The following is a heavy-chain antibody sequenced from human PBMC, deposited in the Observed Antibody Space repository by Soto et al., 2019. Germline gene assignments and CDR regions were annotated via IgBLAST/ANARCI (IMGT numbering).Heavy chain of an antibody. J-gene: IGHJ5*02. CDR2: MNPGTANT. Sequence: QVQLVQSGAEVKEPGASVKVSCKTSGYTFSNYFIHWVRQAPGQGLEWVGIMNPGTANTKYAQKFQGRVTMTMDMSTTTFFRELSSLRSEDTAVYYCARESEIRGVIVSYWFDPWGQGTLVTVSS. CDR1: GYTFSNYF. V-gene: IGHV1-46*01. CDR3: ARESEIRGVIVSYWFDP. D-gene: IGHD3-10*01.